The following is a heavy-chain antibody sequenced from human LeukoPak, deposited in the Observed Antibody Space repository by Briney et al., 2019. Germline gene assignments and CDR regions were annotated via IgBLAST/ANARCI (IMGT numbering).Heavy chain of an antibody. D-gene: IGHD3-3*01. Sequence: GESLKISCKVSGYTFANYWIGWARQRPGKGLEWVGIFYPAESRVRYGPSFRGQVTISVDKSISTAYLQWNSLKASDSAMYYCARSSKSAFDYWGQGTLVSVSS. V-gene: IGHV5-51*01. CDR2: FYPAESRV. J-gene: IGHJ4*02. CDR3: ARSSKSAFDY. CDR1: GYTFANYW.